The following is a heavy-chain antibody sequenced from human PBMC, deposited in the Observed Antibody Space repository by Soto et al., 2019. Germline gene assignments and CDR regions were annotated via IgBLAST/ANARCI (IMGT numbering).Heavy chain of an antibody. J-gene: IGHJ5*02. CDR1: GGTLSSYA. D-gene: IGHD3-3*01. V-gene: IGHV1-69*13. CDR2: IIPIFGTA. Sequence: GASVEVSCKASGGTLSSYAISWVRQAPGQGLEWMGGIIPIFGTANYAQKFQGRVTITADESTSTAYMELSSLRSEDTAVYYCAGEWDRYDFWSGYSAPNHPYTWFDPWGQGTLVTVSS. CDR3: AGEWDRYDFWSGYSAPNHPYTWFDP.